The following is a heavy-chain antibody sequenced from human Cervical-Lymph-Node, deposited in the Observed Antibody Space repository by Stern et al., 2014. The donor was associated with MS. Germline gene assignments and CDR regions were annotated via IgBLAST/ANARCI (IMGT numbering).Heavy chain of an antibody. J-gene: IGHJ4*02. CDR1: GFTFSSYS. D-gene: IGHD4-23*01. CDR3: ARGRGGNYRYYFDY. Sequence: EVQLEESGGGLVKPGGSLRLSCAVSGFTFSSYSMNWVRQAPGKGLEWVASISSGGRYIYHADSLKGRFTIFRDHAKNSLYLQMNSLRAEDTAVYYCARGRGGNYRYYFDYWGQGTLVTVSS. CDR2: ISSGGRYI. V-gene: IGHV3-21*01.